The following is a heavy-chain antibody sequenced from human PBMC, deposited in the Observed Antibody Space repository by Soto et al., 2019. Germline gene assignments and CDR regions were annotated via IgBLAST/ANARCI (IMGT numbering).Heavy chain of an antibody. D-gene: IGHD6-13*01. CDR3: ARDLAAGDH. V-gene: IGHV1-46*01. J-gene: IGHJ4*02. Sequence: QVQLVQSGAEVKKPGASVKLSCRTSGYTFTHYYIHWVRQAPGQGLEWLGIINPASGSTNCSQDFHRRVTLTTDTSTTTFYLDLTGLRAEDTAIFYCARDLAAGDHWGQGTLVTVSS. CDR2: INPASGST. CDR1: GYTFTHYY.